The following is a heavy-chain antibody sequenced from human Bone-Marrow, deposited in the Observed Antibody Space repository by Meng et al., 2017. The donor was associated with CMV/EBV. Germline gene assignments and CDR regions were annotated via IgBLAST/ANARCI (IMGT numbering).Heavy chain of an antibody. CDR2: VYYTGSS. D-gene: IGHD6-13*01. Sequence: SEPLSLTCSVSGGSISSYYWSWIRQPPGKGLEWIGYVYYTGSSKYNPSLKSRVSISIDMSKNHFSLKLSSVTAADTAVYYCASPKTGIAAAGPIWGEFDYWGQGTLVTVSS. J-gene: IGHJ4*02. V-gene: IGHV4-59*12. CDR3: ASPKTGIAAAGPIWGEFDY. CDR1: GGSISSYY.